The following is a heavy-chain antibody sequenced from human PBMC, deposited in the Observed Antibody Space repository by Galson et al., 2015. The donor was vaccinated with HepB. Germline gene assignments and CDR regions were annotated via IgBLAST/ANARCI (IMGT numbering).Heavy chain of an antibody. CDR1: GFTFSSYS. CDR2: ISSSSSTI. CDR3: ARDGAVDAVAGFRDDAFDI. V-gene: IGHV3-48*02. J-gene: IGHJ3*02. D-gene: IGHD6-19*01. Sequence: LRLSCAASGFTFSSYSMNWVRQAPGKGLEWVSYISSSSSTIYYTDSVKGRFTISRDNAKNSLYLQMNSLRDEDTAVYYCARDGAVDAVAGFRDDAFDIWGQGTMVTVSS.